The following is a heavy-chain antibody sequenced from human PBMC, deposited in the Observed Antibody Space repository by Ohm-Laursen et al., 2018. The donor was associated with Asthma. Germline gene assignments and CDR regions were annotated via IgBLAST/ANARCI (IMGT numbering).Heavy chain of an antibody. V-gene: IGHV3-74*01. D-gene: IGHD1-26*01. Sequence: SLRLSCTASGYTFSRYSIHWVRQVPGKGLVWVSRINSDGSSTSYADSVKGRFTTSRDNAKNLVYLQMDGLRVDDTALYYCARIGPEWELPGREYSLIHWGQGTLVTVSS. CDR2: INSDGSST. CDR1: GYTFSRYS. CDR3: ARIGPEWELPGREYSLIH. J-gene: IGHJ1*01.